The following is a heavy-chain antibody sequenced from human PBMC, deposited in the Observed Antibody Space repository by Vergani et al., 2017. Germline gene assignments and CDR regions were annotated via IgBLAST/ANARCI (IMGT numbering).Heavy chain of an antibody. CDR3: ARDSDNCPLDY. J-gene: IGHJ4*02. Sequence: EVQLVESGGGLVQPGGSLRLSCAASGFTFSSYWMSWVRQAPGKGREWVANIKQDGSEKYYVDSVKGRFTISRDNAKNSLYLQMNSLRAEDTAVYYCARDSDNCPLDYWGQGTLVTVSS. CDR1: GFTFSSYW. D-gene: IGHD5-24*01. V-gene: IGHV3-7*01. CDR2: IKQDGSEK.